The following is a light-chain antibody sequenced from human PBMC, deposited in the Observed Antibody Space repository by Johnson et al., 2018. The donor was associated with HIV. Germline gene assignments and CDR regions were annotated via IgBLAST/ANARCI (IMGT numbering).Light chain of an antibody. CDR2: ENN. V-gene: IGLV1-51*02. CDR1: NSNIGNNY. Sequence: QSVLTQPPSVSAAPGQKVTISCSGSNSNIGNNYVSWYQQVPGTAPKLLIYENNKRPSGIPDRFSGSKSGTSATLGITGLQTGDEADYYCGAWDSSLGAHFDVGNGTNITVL. J-gene: IGLJ1*01. CDR3: GAWDSSLGAHFD.